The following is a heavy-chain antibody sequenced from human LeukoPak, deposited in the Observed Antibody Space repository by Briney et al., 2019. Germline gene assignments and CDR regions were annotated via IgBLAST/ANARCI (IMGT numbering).Heavy chain of an antibody. CDR3: ATPHGVASRYYFDY. V-gene: IGHV1-2*02. CDR1: GYTFTGYY. D-gene: IGHD3-3*01. CDR2: INPNSGGT. Sequence: ASVKVSCKASGYTFTGYYMHWVRQAPGQGLEWMGWINPNSGGTNYAQKFQGRVTMTRDTSISTAYMELSRLRSDDTAVYYCATPHGVASRYYFDYWGQGTLVTVSS. J-gene: IGHJ4*02.